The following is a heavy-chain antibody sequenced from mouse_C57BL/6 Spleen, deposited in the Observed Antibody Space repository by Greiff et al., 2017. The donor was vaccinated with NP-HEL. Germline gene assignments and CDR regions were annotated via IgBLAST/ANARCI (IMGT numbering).Heavy chain of an antibody. CDR1: GFTFSDAW. Sequence: EVMLVESGGGLVQPGGSMKLSCAASGFTFSDAWMDWVRQSPEKGLEWVAEIRNKANNHATYYAESVKGRFTISRDDSKSSVYLQMNSLRAEDTGIYYCTRTGGDYDWYFDVWGTGTTVTVSS. CDR3: TRTGGDYDWYFDV. D-gene: IGHD2-4*01. V-gene: IGHV6-6*01. CDR2: IRNKANNHAT. J-gene: IGHJ1*03.